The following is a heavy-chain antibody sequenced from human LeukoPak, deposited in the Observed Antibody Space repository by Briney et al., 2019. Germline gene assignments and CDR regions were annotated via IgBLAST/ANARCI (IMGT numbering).Heavy chain of an antibody. V-gene: IGHV3-30*04. Sequence: PGGSPRLSCAASGFTFSSYAMHWVRQAPGKGLEWVAVISYDGSNKYYADSVKGRFTISRDDSKNTLYLQMNSLRAEDTAVYYCASKQLALFDYWGQGTLVTVSS. CDR3: ASKQLALFDY. J-gene: IGHJ4*02. D-gene: IGHD6-13*01. CDR2: ISYDGSNK. CDR1: GFTFSSYA.